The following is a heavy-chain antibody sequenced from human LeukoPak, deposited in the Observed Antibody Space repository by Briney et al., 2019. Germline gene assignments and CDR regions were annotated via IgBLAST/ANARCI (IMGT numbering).Heavy chain of an antibody. CDR3: ARDDGSGYDYFDY. D-gene: IGHD5-12*01. V-gene: IGHV3-48*02. CDR2: ISSSSSTI. CDR1: GFTFSSYS. J-gene: IGHJ4*02. Sequence: PGGSLRLSCAASGFTFSSYSMNWVRQAPGKGLEWVSYISSSSSTIYYADSVKGRFTISRDNAKNSLYLQMNGLRDEDTAVYYCARDDGSGYDYFDYWGQGTLVTVSS.